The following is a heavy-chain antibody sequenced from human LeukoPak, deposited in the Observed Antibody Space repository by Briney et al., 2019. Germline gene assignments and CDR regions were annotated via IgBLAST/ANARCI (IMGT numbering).Heavy chain of an antibody. Sequence: GGSLRLSCTASGFTFGDYAMSWFRQAPGKGLEWVAVIWYGGSNTYYADSVKGRFTISRDKSKNTLYLQMNSLRAEDTAVYYCAKVAEPDYGDYVRNWFDPWGQGTLVTVSS. CDR1: GFTFGDYA. CDR3: AKVAEPDYGDYVRNWFDP. V-gene: IGHV3-30*02. D-gene: IGHD4-17*01. J-gene: IGHJ5*02. CDR2: IWYGGSNT.